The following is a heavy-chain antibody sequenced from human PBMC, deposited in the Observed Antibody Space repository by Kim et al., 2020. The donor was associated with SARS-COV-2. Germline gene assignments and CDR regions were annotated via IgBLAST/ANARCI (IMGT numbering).Heavy chain of an antibody. J-gene: IGHJ6*02. V-gene: IGHV3-23*01. Sequence: GGSLRLSCAASGFTFSSYAMSWVRQAPGKGLEWVSAISGSGGSTYYADSVKGRFTISRDNSKNTLYLQMNSLRAEDTAVYYCAKDRKLLWFGELRSFEYYYYYGMDVWGQGTTVTVSS. CDR3: AKDRKLLWFGELRSFEYYYYYGMDV. CDR1: GFTFSSYA. CDR2: ISGSGGST. D-gene: IGHD3-10*01.